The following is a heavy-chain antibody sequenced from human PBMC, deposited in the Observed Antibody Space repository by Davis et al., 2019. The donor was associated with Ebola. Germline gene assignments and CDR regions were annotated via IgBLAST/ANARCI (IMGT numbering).Heavy chain of an antibody. CDR1: GFTFSSYE. CDR2: ISSSGCTI. V-gene: IGHV3-48*03. Sequence: PGGSLRLSCAASGFTFSSYEMNWVRQAPGKGLEWISYISSSGCTIYYADSVKGRFTISRDNAKNSLYLQMNSLRAEDTAVYYCARGDRDDYVWGSYRRYFDYWGQGTLVTVSS. J-gene: IGHJ4*02. CDR3: ARGDRDDYVWGSYRRYFDY. D-gene: IGHD3-16*02.